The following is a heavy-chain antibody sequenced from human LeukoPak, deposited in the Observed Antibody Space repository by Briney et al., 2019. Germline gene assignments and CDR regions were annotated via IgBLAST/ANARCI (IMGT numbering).Heavy chain of an antibody. V-gene: IGHV3-23*01. D-gene: IGHD3-10*01. CDR3: AKAVWFGEFDYYFFGLDV. CDR2: ISGSGGST. Sequence: GGSLRLSCAASGFTFSSYAMSWVRQAPGKGLEWVSAISGSGGSTYYADSVKGRFTISRDNSKNTLYLQMNSLRAEDTAVYYCAKAVWFGEFDYYFFGLDVWGQGSTVTVSS. CDR1: GFTFSSYA. J-gene: IGHJ6*02.